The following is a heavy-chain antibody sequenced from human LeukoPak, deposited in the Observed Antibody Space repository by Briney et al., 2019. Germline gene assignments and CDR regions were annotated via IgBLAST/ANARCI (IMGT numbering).Heavy chain of an antibody. Sequence: GASVKVSCKASGYTFTRYYMHWVRQAPGQGLEWMGWINPNSGGTNYAQKFQGWVTMTRDTSISTAYMELSRLRSDDTAVYYCARESVLWFGESWVYYFDYWGQGTLVTVSS. CDR1: GYTFTRYY. D-gene: IGHD3-10*01. J-gene: IGHJ4*02. CDR3: ARESVLWFGESWVYYFDY. CDR2: INPNSGGT. V-gene: IGHV1-2*04.